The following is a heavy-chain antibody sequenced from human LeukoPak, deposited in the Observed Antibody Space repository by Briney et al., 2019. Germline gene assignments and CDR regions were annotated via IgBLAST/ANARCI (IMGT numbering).Heavy chain of an antibody. D-gene: IGHD4-17*01. J-gene: IGHJ5*02. CDR1: GYSFTKDW. CDR3: ARGYGDSGWFVP. V-gene: IGHV5-51*01. CDR2: IYPGDSDT. Sequence: GESLKISCKGSGYSFTKDWIGWVRQMPGKGLEWTGIIYPGDSDTTYSPSFQGQVTMSADKSISTAYLQWSSLKASDTAIYYCARGYGDSGWFVPWGQGNLVTVSS.